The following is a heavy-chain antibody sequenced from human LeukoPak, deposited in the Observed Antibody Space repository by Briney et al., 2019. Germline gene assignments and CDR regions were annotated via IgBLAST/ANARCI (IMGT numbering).Heavy chain of an antibody. CDR1: GGSISSSSYY. D-gene: IGHD6-19*01. V-gene: IGHV4-39*07. Sequence: SETLSLTCTVSGGSISSSSYYWGWIRQPPGKGLEWIGSIYYSGSTNYNPSLKSRVTISVDTSKNQFSLKLSSVTAADTAVYYCARVISRYSSGWYYFDYWGQGTLVTVSS. CDR2: IYYSGST. CDR3: ARVISRYSSGWYYFDY. J-gene: IGHJ4*02.